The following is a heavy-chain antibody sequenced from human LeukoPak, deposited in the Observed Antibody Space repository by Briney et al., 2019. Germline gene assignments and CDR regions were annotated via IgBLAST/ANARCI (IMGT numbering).Heavy chain of an antibody. V-gene: IGHV3-23*01. D-gene: IGHD3-9*01. J-gene: IGHJ6*02. Sequence: GGSLRLSCAASGFTFSSYAMSWVCQAPGKGLEWVSAISGSGGSTYYADSVKGRFTISRDNSKNTLYLQMNSLRAEDTAVYYCAKRRAPLRYFDSGGKDVWGQGTTVTVSS. CDR2: ISGSGGST. CDR1: GFTFSSYA. CDR3: AKRRAPLRYFDSGGKDV.